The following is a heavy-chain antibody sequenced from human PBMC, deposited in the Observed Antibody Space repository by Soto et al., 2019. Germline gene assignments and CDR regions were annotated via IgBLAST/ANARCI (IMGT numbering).Heavy chain of an antibody. CDR1: GFSLSNSGVG. J-gene: IGHJ4*02. V-gene: IGHV2-5*02. Sequence: QITLKESGPSPVKPTQTLTVTCTFSGFSLSNSGVGVAWIRQPPGKALEWLALIYGDNDKRYSPSLKTRLTITKHTSKNQVVLTMTNMDPVDTATYYCAHCTLHDYREYDPGTSHVFDSWGQGTLVTVSS. D-gene: IGHD4-17*01. CDR2: IYGDNDK. CDR3: AHCTLHDYREYDPGTSHVFDS.